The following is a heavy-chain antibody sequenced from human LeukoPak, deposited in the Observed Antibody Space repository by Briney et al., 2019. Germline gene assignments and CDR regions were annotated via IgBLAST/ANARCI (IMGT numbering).Heavy chain of an antibody. V-gene: IGHV3-66*01. Sequence: GGSLRLSCAASGFTVSSNYMSWVRQAPGKGLEWVSVIYSGGSTYYADSVKGRFTISRDNSKNTLYLQMNSLKTEDTAVYYCTTDPSMITFGGVIVPYWGQGTLVTVSS. J-gene: IGHJ4*02. CDR1: GFTVSSNY. D-gene: IGHD3-16*02. CDR3: TTDPSMITFGGVIVPY. CDR2: IYSGGST.